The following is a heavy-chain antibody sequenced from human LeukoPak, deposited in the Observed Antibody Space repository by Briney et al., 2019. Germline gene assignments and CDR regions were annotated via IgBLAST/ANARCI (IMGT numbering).Heavy chain of an antibody. CDR2: ISSSSSTI. V-gene: IGHV3-48*04. J-gene: IGHJ4*02. CDR3: ARAAARIAVAGTIY. D-gene: IGHD6-19*01. CDR1: GFTFSSYS. Sequence: PGGSLRLSCAASGFTFSSYSMNWVRQAPGKGLEWVSYISSSSSTIYYADSVKGRFTISRDNAKNSLYLQMNSLRAEDTAVYYCARAAARIAVAGTIYWGQGTLVTVPS.